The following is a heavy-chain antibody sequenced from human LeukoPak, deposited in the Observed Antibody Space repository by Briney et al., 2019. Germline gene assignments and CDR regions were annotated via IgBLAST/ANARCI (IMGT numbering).Heavy chain of an antibody. Sequence: AGGSLRLSCAASGFTVSSNYMSWVRQAPGKGLEWVSVIYSGGSTYYADSVKGRFTISRDDAKNTLYLQMNSLRAEDTAVYYCARETIYYGSGSYYIGYWGQGTLVTVSS. CDR3: ARETIYYGSGSYYIGY. V-gene: IGHV3-53*01. CDR1: GFTVSSNY. CDR2: IYSGGST. D-gene: IGHD3-10*01. J-gene: IGHJ4*02.